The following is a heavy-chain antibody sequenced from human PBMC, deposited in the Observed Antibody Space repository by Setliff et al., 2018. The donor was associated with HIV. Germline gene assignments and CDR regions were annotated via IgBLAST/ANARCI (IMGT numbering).Heavy chain of an antibody. CDR2: IYHSGSA. CDR3: ARVGDFYDTSGSGGWFDP. D-gene: IGHD3-22*01. CDR1: GGSISTSSYY. J-gene: IGHJ5*02. Sequence: SETLSLTCAVSGGSISTSSYYWGWIRQPPGKGLEWIGSIYHSGSAYYNPSLKSRVTISVDTSKNQFSLKLSSVTAADTAVYYCARVGDFYDTSGSGGWFDPWGQGTLVTVSS. V-gene: IGHV4-39*07.